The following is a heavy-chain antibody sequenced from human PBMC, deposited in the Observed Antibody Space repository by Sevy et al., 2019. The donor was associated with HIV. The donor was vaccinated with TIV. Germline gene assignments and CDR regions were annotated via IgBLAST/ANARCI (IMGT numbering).Heavy chain of an antibody. J-gene: IGHJ4*02. V-gene: IGHV3-30*02. CDR3: AKDLAGPGRRYFDY. CDR2: IRYDGSDK. Sequence: GGSLRLSCTASGFTFSNFGMHWVRQVPGKGLEWVTFIRYDGSDKYYAASVKGRFTISRDDSKNTLYLQMDSLRAEDTAINYCAKDLAGPGRRYFDYWGQGTLVTVSS. CDR1: GFTFSNFG. D-gene: IGHD6-13*01.